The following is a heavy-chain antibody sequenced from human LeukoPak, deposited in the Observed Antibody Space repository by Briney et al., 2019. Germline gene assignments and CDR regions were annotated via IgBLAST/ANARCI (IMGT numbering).Heavy chain of an antibody. V-gene: IGHV4-39*01. CDR1: GGSISSNNYH. CDR2: IYYSGST. CDR3: ATSWQRLVQRSGKYDY. J-gene: IGHJ4*02. Sequence: SETLSLTCTVSGGSISSNNYHWGWIRQPPGKGLEWIGTIYYSGSTYYNPSLKSRVTISVDTSKNQFSLKLSSVTAADTAVYYCATSWQRLVQRSGKYDYWGQGTLVTVSS. D-gene: IGHD6-13*01.